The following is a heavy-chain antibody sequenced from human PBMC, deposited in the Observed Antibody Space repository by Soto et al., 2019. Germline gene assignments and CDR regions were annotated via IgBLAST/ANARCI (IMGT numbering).Heavy chain of an antibody. CDR2: FDPEDGET. D-gene: IGHD6-19*01. V-gene: IGHV1-24*01. J-gene: IGHJ4*02. Sequence: XSVKVACNVSGYTLTELSMHWVRQAPGKGLEWMGGFDPEDGETIYAQKFQGRVTMTEDTSTDTAYMELSSLRSEDTAVYYCATSIAVAHTGRYFDYWGQGTLVTVSS. CDR3: ATSIAVAHTGRYFDY. CDR1: GYTLTELS.